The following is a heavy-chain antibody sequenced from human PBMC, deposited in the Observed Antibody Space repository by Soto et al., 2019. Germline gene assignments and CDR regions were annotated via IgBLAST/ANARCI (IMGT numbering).Heavy chain of an antibody. CDR3: ARVWSKLWPPNYGMDV. J-gene: IGHJ6*02. CDR1: GYSFTSYN. D-gene: IGHD3-10*01. Sequence: QVQLVQSGAEVKNPGASVRLSCKASGYSFTSYNIHWVRQAPGQGLEWMGIINPSFGGTTYAQNFQGRVTMTSVTSTATVDMELTSLRSEDTAMYYCARVWSKLWPPNYGMDVWGQGHTVTVSS. V-gene: IGHV1-46*01. CDR2: INPSFGGT.